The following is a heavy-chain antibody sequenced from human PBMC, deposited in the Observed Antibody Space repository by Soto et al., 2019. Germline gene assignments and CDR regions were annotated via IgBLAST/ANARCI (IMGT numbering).Heavy chain of an antibody. V-gene: IGHV4-59*01. D-gene: IGHD2-15*01. CDR3: ARDLGGWPDY. Sequence: SDTLSLTCTVSGGSISSYYWSWIRQPPGKGLEWIGYIYYSGSTNYNPSLKSRVTISVDTSKNQFSLKLSSVTAADTAVYYCARDLGGWPDYWGQGTLVTVSS. CDR2: IYYSGST. J-gene: IGHJ4*02. CDR1: GGSISSYY.